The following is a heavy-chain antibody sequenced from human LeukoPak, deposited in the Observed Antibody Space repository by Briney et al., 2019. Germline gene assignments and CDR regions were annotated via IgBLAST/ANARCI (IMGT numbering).Heavy chain of an antibody. CDR1: GFTFSSYA. V-gene: IGHV3-30-3*01. CDR2: ISYDGSNK. CDR3: ARDHGAVAGSYFDY. D-gene: IGHD6-19*01. Sequence: GGSLRLSCAASGFTFSSYAMHWVRQAPGKGLEWVAVISYDGSNKYYADFVKGRFTISRDNSKNTLYLQMNSLRAEDTAVYYCARDHGAVAGSYFDYWGQGTLVTVSS. J-gene: IGHJ4*02.